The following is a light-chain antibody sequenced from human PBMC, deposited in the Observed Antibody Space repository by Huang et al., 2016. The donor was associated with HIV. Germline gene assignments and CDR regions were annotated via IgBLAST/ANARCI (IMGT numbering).Light chain of an antibody. J-gene: IGKJ3*01. Sequence: EIVLTQSPGTLFLSPGDRATFSCRASQNITNNYLAWYKKIVGRAPRLLSSCASSRATGIPDSVSGSGSVLDFTRVISSLEPDDSAVYYCQQYALSPFTFGRGTRVEIE. CDR3: QQYALSPFT. V-gene: IGKV3-20*01. CDR2: CAS. CDR1: QNITNNY.